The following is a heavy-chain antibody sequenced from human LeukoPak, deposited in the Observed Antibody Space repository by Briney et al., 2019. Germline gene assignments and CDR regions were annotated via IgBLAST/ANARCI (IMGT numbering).Heavy chain of an antibody. Sequence: TGGSLRLSCAASGFTFSSYCMHWVRQAPGKGLVWVSRINSDGSTTSYADSVKGRFTISRDNAKNTLYLQMNSLRAEDTAVYYCARDPRSYDILTGYYYYYGMDVWGKGTTVTVSS. CDR2: INSDGSTT. V-gene: IGHV3-74*01. J-gene: IGHJ6*04. D-gene: IGHD3-9*01. CDR3: ARDPRSYDILTGYYYYYGMDV. CDR1: GFTFSSYC.